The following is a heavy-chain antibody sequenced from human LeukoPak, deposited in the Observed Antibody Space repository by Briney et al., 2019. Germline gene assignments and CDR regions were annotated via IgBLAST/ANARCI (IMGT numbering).Heavy chain of an antibody. J-gene: IGHJ4*02. CDR3: ARHAVVNWNYPPTYYFDY. CDR2: IYHSGST. D-gene: IGHD1-7*01. Sequence: TSETLSLTCAVSGGSISSGGYSWSWIRQPPGKGLEWIGYIYHSGSTYYNPSLKSRVTISVDRSKNQFSLKLSSVTAADTAVYYCARHAVVNWNYPPTYYFDYWGQGTLVTVSS. CDR1: GGSISSGGYS. V-gene: IGHV4-30-2*01.